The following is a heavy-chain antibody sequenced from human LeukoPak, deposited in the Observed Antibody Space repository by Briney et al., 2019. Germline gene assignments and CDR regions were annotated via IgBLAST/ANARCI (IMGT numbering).Heavy chain of an antibody. Sequence: SETLSLTCTVSGCSISSGYYWGWIRQPPGKGLEWIGSIYHSGSTYYNPSLKSRVTISVDTSKNQFSLKLSSVTAADTAVYYCARTTEGGYTYGYFYYYYMDVWGKGTTVTVSS. CDR2: IYHSGST. J-gene: IGHJ6*03. CDR3: ARTTEGGYTYGYFYYYYMDV. D-gene: IGHD5-18*01. CDR1: GCSISSGYY. V-gene: IGHV4-38-2*02.